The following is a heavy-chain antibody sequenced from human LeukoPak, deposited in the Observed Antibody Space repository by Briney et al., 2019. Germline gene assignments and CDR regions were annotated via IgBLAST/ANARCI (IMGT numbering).Heavy chain of an antibody. CDR2: INHSGST. Sequence: PSETLSLTCAVYGGSFSGYYWSWIRQPPGKGLEWIGEINHSGSTNYNPSLKSRVTISVDTSKNQFSLKLSSVTAADTAVYYCARDRGAYYYGSGSYSPDAFDIWGQGTMVTVSS. V-gene: IGHV4-34*01. J-gene: IGHJ3*02. CDR1: GGSFSGYY. CDR3: ARDRGAYYYGSGSYSPDAFDI. D-gene: IGHD3-10*01.